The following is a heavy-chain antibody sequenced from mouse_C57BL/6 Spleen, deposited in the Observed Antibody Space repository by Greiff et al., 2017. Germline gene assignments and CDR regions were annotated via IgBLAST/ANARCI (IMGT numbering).Heavy chain of an antibody. CDR3: ARYDYGSSYGDD. D-gene: IGHD1-1*01. V-gene: IGHV1-50*01. J-gene: IGHJ2*01. CDR1: GYTFTSYW. CDR2: IDPSDSYT. Sequence: QVQLQQPGAELVKPGASVKLSCKASGYTFTSYWMQWVKQRPGQGLEWIGEIDPSDSYTNYNQKFKGKATLTVDPSSSTAYMQLSRLTSEDSAVYYGARYDYGSSYGDDWGQGTTLTVSS.